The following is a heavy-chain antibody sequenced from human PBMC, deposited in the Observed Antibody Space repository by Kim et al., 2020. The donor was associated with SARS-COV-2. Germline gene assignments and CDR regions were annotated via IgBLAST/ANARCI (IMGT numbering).Heavy chain of an antibody. V-gene: IGHV1-24*01. CDR3: ATERLWFGELWVY. Sequence: AQKFQGRVTMTEDTSTDTAYMELSSLRSEDTAVYYCATERLWFGELWVYWGQGTLVTVSS. D-gene: IGHD3-10*01. J-gene: IGHJ4*02.